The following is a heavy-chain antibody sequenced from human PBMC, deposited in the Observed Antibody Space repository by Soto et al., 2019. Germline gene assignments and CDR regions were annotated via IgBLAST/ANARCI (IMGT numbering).Heavy chain of an antibody. CDR1: GYTFSSYA. Sequence: PGGSLSLSCAASGYTFSSYAMHWVRQAPGKGLEWVAVISYDGSNKYYADSVKGRFTISRDNSKNTLYLKMNSLRAEDTAVYYCATEYSSSWYYFDYWGQGTLVTVSS. J-gene: IGHJ4*02. CDR3: ATEYSSSWYYFDY. D-gene: IGHD6-13*01. CDR2: ISYDGSNK. V-gene: IGHV3-30-3*01.